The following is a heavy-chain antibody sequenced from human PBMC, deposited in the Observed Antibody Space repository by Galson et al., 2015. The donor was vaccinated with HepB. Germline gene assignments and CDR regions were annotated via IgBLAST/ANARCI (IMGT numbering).Heavy chain of an antibody. V-gene: IGHV3-7*03. CDR2: IRPDGSSQ. J-gene: IGHJ4*02. D-gene: IGHD3-16*01. Sequence: SLRLSCAASAFSFDSAWMSWVRQAPGEGLVWLANIRPDGSSQYYVDSVRGRFTISRDNAKKSLYLHMTSLRVEDTAIYICARVGSTAAAYPSPHAAYYLDSWGQGTLVTVSS. CDR1: AFSFDSAW. CDR3: ARVGSTAAAYPSPHAAYYLDS.